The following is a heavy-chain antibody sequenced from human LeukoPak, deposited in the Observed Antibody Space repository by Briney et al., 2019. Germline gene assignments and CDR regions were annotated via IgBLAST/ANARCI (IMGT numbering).Heavy chain of an antibody. J-gene: IGHJ4*02. CDR1: GYTFTGYY. D-gene: IGHD1-7*01. CDR3: ASMYNWNYSTETLLDY. CDR2: IIPILGIA. V-gene: IGHV1-69*02. Sequence: SVKVSCKASGYTFTGYYMHWVRQAPGQGLEWMGRIIPILGIANYAQKFQGRVTITADKSTSTAYMELSSLRSEDTAVYYCASMYNWNYSTETLLDYWGQGTLVTVSS.